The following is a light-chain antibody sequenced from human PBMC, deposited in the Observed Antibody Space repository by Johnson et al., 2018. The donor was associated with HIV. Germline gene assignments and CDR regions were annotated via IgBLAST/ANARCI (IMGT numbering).Light chain of an antibody. CDR2: DNN. CDR3: GTWDSSLSAPLYV. J-gene: IGLJ1*01. CDR1: SSNIGNNY. Sequence: QAVLTQPPSVSAAPGQKVTISCSGSSSNIGNNYVSWYQQLPGTAPKLLIYDNNKRPSGIPDRFSGSKSGTSATLGITGLQTGDEADYYFGTWDSSLSAPLYVFGTGTKVTVL. V-gene: IGLV1-51*01.